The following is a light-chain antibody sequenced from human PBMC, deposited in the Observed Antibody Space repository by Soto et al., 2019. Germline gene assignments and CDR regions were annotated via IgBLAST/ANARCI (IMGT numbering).Light chain of an antibody. CDR2: EGS. J-gene: IGLJ3*02. Sequence: QSALTQPASVSGSPGQSITISCTGSSSDVGSYNLVSWYQQHPNKAPKVMIYEGSKRPSGVSNRFSGSNSGNTASLTISGLQAEYEADYYCCSYADINTPFWVFGGGTKVTVL. CDR3: CSYADINTPFWV. CDR1: SSDVGSYNL. V-gene: IGLV2-23*01.